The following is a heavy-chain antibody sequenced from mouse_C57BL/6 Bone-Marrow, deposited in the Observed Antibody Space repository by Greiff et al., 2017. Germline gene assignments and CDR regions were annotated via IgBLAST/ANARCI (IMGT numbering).Heavy chain of an antibody. Sequence: EVQLQPSGAELVRPGASVKLSCTASGFNIKDDYMHWVKQRPEQGLEWIGWIDPENGDTEYASNFQGKATITADTSSNTAYLQLSSLTSEDTAVYYCTTCLYYGSRGCMDYWGQGTSVTVSS. CDR3: TTCLYYGSRGCMDY. CDR1: GFNIKDDY. J-gene: IGHJ4*01. D-gene: IGHD1-1*01. CDR2: IDPENGDT. V-gene: IGHV14-4*01.